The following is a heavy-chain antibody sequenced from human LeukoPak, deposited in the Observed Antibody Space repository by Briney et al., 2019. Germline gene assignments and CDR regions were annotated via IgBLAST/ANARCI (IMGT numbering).Heavy chain of an antibody. CDR1: GFTFSSYA. Sequence: PGGSLRLSCAASGFTFSSYAMSWVRQAPGKGLEWVSAISDDGGDSKYAESVKGRFTISRDNSRNRLYLQMNSLRVEDTAIYYCGRDWKLDYWGQGILVTVSS. CDR3: GRDWKLDY. D-gene: IGHD1-1*01. J-gene: IGHJ4*02. CDR2: ISDDGGDS. V-gene: IGHV3-23*01.